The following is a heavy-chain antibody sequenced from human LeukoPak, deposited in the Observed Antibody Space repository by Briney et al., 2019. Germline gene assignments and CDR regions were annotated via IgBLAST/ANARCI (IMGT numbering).Heavy chain of an antibody. V-gene: IGHV4-34*01. CDR3: ARRPVYCSSTSCPFDY. D-gene: IGHD2-2*01. CDR1: GGSFSGYY. Sequence: SSETLSLTCAVYGGSFSGYYWSWIRQPPGKGLEWIGEINHSGSTNYNPSLKSRVTISVDTSKNQFSLKLSSVTAADTAVYYCARRPVYCSSTSCPFDYWGQGTLVTVSS. CDR2: INHSGST. J-gene: IGHJ4*02.